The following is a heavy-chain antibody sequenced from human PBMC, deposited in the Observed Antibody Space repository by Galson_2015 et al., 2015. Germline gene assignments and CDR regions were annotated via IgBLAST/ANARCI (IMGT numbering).Heavy chain of an antibody. J-gene: IGHJ4*02. CDR2: IKSKTDGGTT. V-gene: IGHV3-15*01. D-gene: IGHD3-22*01. CDR3: TRETENYYDSSGYSVVCDY. Sequence: SLRLSCAASGFTFSNDWMSWVRQAPGKGLEWVGRIKSKTDGGTTDYAAPVKGRFTISRDDSKNTLYLQINSLKTQDTAVYYCTRETENYYDSSGYSVVCDYWARGPRAPASS. CDR1: GFTFSNDW.